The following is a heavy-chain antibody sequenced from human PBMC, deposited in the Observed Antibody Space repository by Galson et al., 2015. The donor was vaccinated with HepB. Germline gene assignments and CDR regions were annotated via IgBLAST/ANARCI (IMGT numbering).Heavy chain of an antibody. CDR1: GYSFTSYA. V-gene: IGHV7-4-1*02. CDR3: ARGVMERDGYNEGY. Sequence: SVKVSCKASGYSFTSYAMNWVRQAPGQGLEWVGWINTNTGNPTYARGFTGRFVFSLDTSVSTAYLQISSLKAEDTAVYYCARGVMERDGYNEGYWGQGTLVTVSS. J-gene: IGHJ4*02. CDR2: INTNTGNP. D-gene: IGHD5-24*01.